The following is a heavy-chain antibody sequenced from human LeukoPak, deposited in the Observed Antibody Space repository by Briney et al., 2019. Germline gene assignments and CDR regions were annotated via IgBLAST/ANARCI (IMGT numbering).Heavy chain of an antibody. CDR1: GYTFTSYD. CDR2: ISPYNGNT. D-gene: IGHD3-3*01. V-gene: IGHV1-18*01. J-gene: IGHJ4*02. CDR3: ARGDFWSGYSGYYFDY. Sequence: GASVKVSCKASGYTFTSYDISWVRQAPGQGFEWMGWISPYNGNTNYAQKLQGRVTMTTDTSTSTAYMELRSLRSDDTAVYYCARGDFWSGYSGYYFDYWGQGTLVTVSS.